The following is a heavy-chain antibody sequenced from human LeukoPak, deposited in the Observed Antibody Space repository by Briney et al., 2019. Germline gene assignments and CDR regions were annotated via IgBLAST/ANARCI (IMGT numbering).Heavy chain of an antibody. J-gene: IGHJ5*02. CDR2: IDSSFVYI. Sequence: PGGSLRLSCAASGFTFDTYNMNWVRQAPGKGLEWVSSIDSSFVYIFHADSVKGRFTISRDNAKNSLFLQMNSLRAEDTAVYYCAKAARYCSSTSCYSLVNWFDPWGQGTLVTVSS. CDR1: GFTFDTYN. V-gene: IGHV3-21*01. CDR3: AKAARYCSSTSCYSLVNWFDP. D-gene: IGHD2-2*01.